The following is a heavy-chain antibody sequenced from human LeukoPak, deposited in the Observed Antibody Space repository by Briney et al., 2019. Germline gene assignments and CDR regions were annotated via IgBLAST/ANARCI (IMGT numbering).Heavy chain of an antibody. Sequence: ASVKVSCKASGYTFTGYYMHWVRQAPGQGLEWMGWINPNSGGTNYAQKFQGRVTMTRDTSISTAYMELSRLRSDDTAVYYCARSQYSSSPSDYWGQGTLVTASS. J-gene: IGHJ4*02. CDR3: ARSQYSSSPSDY. D-gene: IGHD6-6*01. V-gene: IGHV1-2*02. CDR2: INPNSGGT. CDR1: GYTFTGYY.